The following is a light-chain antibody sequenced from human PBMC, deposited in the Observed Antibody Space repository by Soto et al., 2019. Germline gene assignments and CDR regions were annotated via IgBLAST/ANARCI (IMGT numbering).Light chain of an antibody. CDR2: DAS. CDR1: RSISNS. Sequence: DIQMTQSPSTLSASVGDRDTITCRASRSISNSLAWYQQKPGKAPNLLIYDASSLQSGVPSRFSGSASGTEFTLTISSLQPDSSATYYCEQDSDYSSFPSGQGTRLENK. J-gene: IGKJ5*01. V-gene: IGKV1-5*01. CDR3: EQDSDYSSFP.